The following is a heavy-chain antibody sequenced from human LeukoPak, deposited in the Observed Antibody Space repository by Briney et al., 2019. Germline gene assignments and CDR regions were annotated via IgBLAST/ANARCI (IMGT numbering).Heavy chain of an antibody. Sequence: PSETLSLTCSVSGDSVSGFYWNWIRQPPGKKLEWIGNIHYSGSSNYNPSLTSRVTMSIDTSRNQFFLKLSSVTAADTAVYYCALAPNSNWFDFWGQGVLVTVSS. D-gene: IGHD2-8*01. CDR2: IHYSGSS. J-gene: IGHJ5*01. CDR3: ALAPNSNWFDF. V-gene: IGHV4-59*08. CDR1: GDSVSGFY.